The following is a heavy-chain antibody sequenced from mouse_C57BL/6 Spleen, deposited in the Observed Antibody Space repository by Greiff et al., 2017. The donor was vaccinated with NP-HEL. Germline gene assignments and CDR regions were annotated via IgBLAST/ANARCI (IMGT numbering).Heavy chain of an antibody. Sequence: QVQLQQSGPELVKPGASVKISCKASGYAFSSSWMNWVKQRPGKGLEWIGRIYPGDGDTNYNGKFKGKATLTADKSSSTAYMQLSSLTSEDSAVYFCARSEDDVRGFAYWGQGTLVTVSA. CDR1: GYAFSSSW. V-gene: IGHV1-82*01. CDR2: IYPGDGDT. D-gene: IGHD2-3*01. J-gene: IGHJ3*01. CDR3: ARSEDDVRGFAY.